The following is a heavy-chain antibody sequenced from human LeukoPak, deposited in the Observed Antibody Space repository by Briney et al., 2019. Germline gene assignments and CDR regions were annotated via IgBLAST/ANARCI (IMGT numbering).Heavy chain of an antibody. CDR3: ARQTSGSYYRGSYYYYMDV. V-gene: IGHV5-51*01. J-gene: IGHJ6*03. Sequence: GESLKISCKGSGYSFTNHWIGWVRQMPGKGLEWMGIIYPGDSDTRYSPSFQGQVIISADKSISTAYLQWSSLKASDTAMYYCARQTSGSYYRGSYYYYMDVWGKGTTVTISS. D-gene: IGHD1-26*01. CDR1: GYSFTNHW. CDR2: IYPGDSDT.